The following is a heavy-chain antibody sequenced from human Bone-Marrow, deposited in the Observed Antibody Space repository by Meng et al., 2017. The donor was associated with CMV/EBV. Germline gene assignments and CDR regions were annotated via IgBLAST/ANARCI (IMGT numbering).Heavy chain of an antibody. Sequence: GESLKISCAASGFTFSSYAMHWVRQAPGKGLEWVAVISYDGSNKYYADSVKGRFTISRDYSKNTLYLQMNSLRAEDTAVYYCARGDVLYFDYWGQGTLVTVSS. CDR1: GFTFSSYA. J-gene: IGHJ4*02. CDR3: ARGDVLYFDY. V-gene: IGHV3-30-3*01. D-gene: IGHD6-6*01. CDR2: ISYDGSNK.